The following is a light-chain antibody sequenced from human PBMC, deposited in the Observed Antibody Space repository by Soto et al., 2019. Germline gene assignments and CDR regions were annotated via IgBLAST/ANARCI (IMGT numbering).Light chain of an antibody. CDR1: SSDVGGYNY. J-gene: IGLJ1*01. Sequence: QSALTQPASVSGSPGQSITISCTGTSSDVGGYNYVSWYQQHPGKAPKLMIYDVSNRPSGVSNRFSGSKSGNTASLTISGLQAEYEADYYCSPYTSSSPLYVFGTGTKLTVL. V-gene: IGLV2-14*01. CDR2: DVS. CDR3: SPYTSSSPLYV.